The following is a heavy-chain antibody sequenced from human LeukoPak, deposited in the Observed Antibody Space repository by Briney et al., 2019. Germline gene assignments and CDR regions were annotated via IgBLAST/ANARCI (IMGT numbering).Heavy chain of an antibody. CDR2: IKPDGSDK. Sequence: GRSLRLSCGASGFTFTTSWLSWVRQAPGKGLEWVANIKPDGSDKYYVDSVKGRFTISRDNAKNSLYLQMNSLRAEDTAVYYCASLSSIVATYWGQGTLVTVSS. V-gene: IGHV3-7*01. D-gene: IGHD5-12*01. J-gene: IGHJ4*02. CDR1: GFTFTTSW. CDR3: ASLSSIVATY.